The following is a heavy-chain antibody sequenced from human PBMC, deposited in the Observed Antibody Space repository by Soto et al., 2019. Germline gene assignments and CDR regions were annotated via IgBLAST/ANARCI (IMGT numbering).Heavy chain of an antibody. CDR1: GYTFTSYA. CDR3: ARDMGRITMVRGVIPDAFDI. J-gene: IGHJ3*02. Sequence: ASVKVSCKASGYTFTSYAMHWVRQAPGQRLEWMGWINAGNGNTKYSQKFQGRVTITRDTSASTAYMELSSLRSEDTAVYYCARDMGRITMVRGVIPDAFDIWGQGTMVTVSS. V-gene: IGHV1-3*01. CDR2: INAGNGNT. D-gene: IGHD3-10*01.